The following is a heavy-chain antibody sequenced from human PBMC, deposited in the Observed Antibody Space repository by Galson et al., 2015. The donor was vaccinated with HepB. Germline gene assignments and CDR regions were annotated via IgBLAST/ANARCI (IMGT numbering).Heavy chain of an antibody. CDR3: ARHKGGYQLLYAFDI. J-gene: IGHJ3*02. V-gene: IGHV5-51*01. CDR2: IYPGDSDT. D-gene: IGHD2-2*01. CDR1: GYSFTSYW. Sequence: QSGAEVKKPGESLKISCTGSGYSFTSYWIGWVRQMPGKGLEWMGIIYPGDSDTRYSPSFQGQVTISADKSISTAYLQWSSLKASDTAMYYCARHKGGYQLLYAFDIWGQGTMVTVSS.